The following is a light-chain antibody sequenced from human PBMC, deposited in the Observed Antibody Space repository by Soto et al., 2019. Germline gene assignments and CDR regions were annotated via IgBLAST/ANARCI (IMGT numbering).Light chain of an antibody. J-gene: IGKJ4*01. CDR3: QQYNNWPPLS. CDR2: GAS. CDR1: QSVSSN. Sequence: EIVMTQSPATLSVSPGARATLSCRASQSVSSNLAWYQQKPGQAPRLLIYGASTRATGSPARFSGSGYWTEFTLTISGRQSEDFAVYYFQQYNNWPPLSVGGGTQVEIK. V-gene: IGKV3-15*01.